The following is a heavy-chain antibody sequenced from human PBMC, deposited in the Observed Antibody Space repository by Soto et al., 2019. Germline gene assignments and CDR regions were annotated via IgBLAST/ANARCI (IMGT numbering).Heavy chain of an antibody. V-gene: IGHV4-61*08. Sequence: PSETLSLTCTVSGGSISSGGYYWSWIRQHPGKGLEWIGYVHSSGITNYNPSLKRRVTISVDTSRNQFSLRLSSVTAADTAVYYCARGLTMGQLPSHFDHWGQGTLVTVSS. CDR3: ARGLTMGQLPSHFDH. CDR2: VHSSGIT. D-gene: IGHD3-16*01. J-gene: IGHJ5*02. CDR1: GGSISSGGYY.